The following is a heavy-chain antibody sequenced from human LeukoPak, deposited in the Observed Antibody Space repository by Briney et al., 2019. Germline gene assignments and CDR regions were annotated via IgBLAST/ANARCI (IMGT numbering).Heavy chain of an antibody. CDR1: GGSFSGYY. CDR2: IYYSGST. Sequence: SETLSLTCAVYGGSFSGYYWSWIRQHPGKGLEWIGYIYYSGSTYYNPSLKSRVTISVDTSKNQFSLKLSSVTAADTAVYYCARGGSVSSWFSDTANWFDPWGQGTLVTVSS. V-gene: IGHV4-31*11. D-gene: IGHD6-13*01. CDR3: ARGGSVSSWFSDTANWFDP. J-gene: IGHJ5*02.